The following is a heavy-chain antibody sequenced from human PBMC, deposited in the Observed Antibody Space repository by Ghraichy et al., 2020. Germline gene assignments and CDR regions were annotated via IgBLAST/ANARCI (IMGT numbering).Heavy chain of an antibody. CDR2: LYYSGNT. V-gene: IGHV4-39*01. Sequence: LSLTCTVSGGSVSSNSYYWGWIRQPPGKGLEWIASLYYSGNTYYNPSLKSRVAISVDTSKNQFSLKLNSVTAADTAVYYCARHAFYYDSSGYYEDYFDYWGQGTLVTVSS. CDR1: GGSVSSNSYY. D-gene: IGHD3-22*01. J-gene: IGHJ4*02. CDR3: ARHAFYYDSSGYYEDYFDY.